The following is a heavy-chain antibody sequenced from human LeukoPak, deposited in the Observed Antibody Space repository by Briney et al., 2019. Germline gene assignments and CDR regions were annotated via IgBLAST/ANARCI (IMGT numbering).Heavy chain of an antibody. CDR2: ISWNSDRI. V-gene: IGHV3-9*01. CDR3: AKGDGYAPYNYGMDV. J-gene: IGHJ6*02. Sequence: PGRSLRLSCAASGFTFDDYVMHWVRQAPGKGLEWVSGISWNSDRIGYADSVKGRFTISRDNAKNSLCLQMNSLRAEDTALYYCAKGDGYAPYNYGMDVWGQGTTVTVSS. D-gene: IGHD2-21*01. CDR1: GFTFDDYV.